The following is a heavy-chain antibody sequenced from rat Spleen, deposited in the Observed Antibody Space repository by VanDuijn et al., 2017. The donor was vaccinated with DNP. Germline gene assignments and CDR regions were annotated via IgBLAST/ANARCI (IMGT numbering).Heavy chain of an antibody. D-gene: IGHD1-10*01. CDR3: AKDGTTTYNWFAY. CDR1: GFIFSNYW. J-gene: IGHJ3*01. Sequence: EVQLVESGGGPVQPGRSLKLSCVASGFIFSNYWMTWIRQAPTKGLELVTYISPGGGSTYYRDSVRGRFTISRDNAENTLYLQMDSLRSEDTATYYGAKDGTTTYNWFAYWGQGTLVTVSS. CDR2: ISPGGGST. V-gene: IGHV5-58*01.